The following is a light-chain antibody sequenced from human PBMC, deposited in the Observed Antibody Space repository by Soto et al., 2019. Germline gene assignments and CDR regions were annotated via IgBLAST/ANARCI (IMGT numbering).Light chain of an antibody. CDR2: AAS. CDR1: QGISNY. Sequence: DIQMTQSPSSLSASVGDRVTITCRASQGISNYLAWYQQKPGKVPKLLIYAASTFQSGGPSRFSGSGSGTDFTLKICSLQPDDVPTYHCREYNRASRFTFGPGTKVDIK. CDR3: REYNRASRFT. J-gene: IGKJ3*01. V-gene: IGKV1-27*01.